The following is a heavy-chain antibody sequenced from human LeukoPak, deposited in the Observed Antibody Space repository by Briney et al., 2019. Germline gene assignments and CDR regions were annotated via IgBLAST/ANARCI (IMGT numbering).Heavy chain of an antibody. CDR3: ARELQLWPPYAIDI. J-gene: IGHJ3*02. V-gene: IGHV3-53*04. CDR2: IYSGGST. D-gene: IGHD5-18*01. CDR1: GFTVSSNY. Sequence: GGSLRLSCAASGFTVSSNYMSWVRQAPGEGVEWVSVIYSGGSTYYADSVKGRFTISRHNSKNTLYLQMNSLRAEDTAVYYCARELQLWPPYAIDIWGQGTMVTVSS.